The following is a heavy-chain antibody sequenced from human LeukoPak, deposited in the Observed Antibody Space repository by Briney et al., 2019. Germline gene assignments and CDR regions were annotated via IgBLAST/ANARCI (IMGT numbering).Heavy chain of an antibody. V-gene: IGHV3-23*01. D-gene: IGHD4-23*01. J-gene: IGHJ4*02. CDR3: ARDRRGAYGGDFFDY. CDR2: ISGSGTAT. Sequence: GGSLRLSCAASGFTFSSYAMSWVRQAPGKGLEWVSTISGSGTATYYADSVKGRFIISRDDSKNTLYLQMNSLRAEDTAVYYCARDRRGAYGGDFFDYWGQGTLVTVSS. CDR1: GFTFSSYA.